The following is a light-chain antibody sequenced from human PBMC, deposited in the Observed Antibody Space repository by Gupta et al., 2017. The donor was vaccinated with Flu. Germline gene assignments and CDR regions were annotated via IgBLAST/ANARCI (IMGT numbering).Light chain of an antibody. CDR3: SSYTSSSTPSWV. J-gene: IGLJ3*02. CDR1: DVGGYNY. CDR2: EVS. Sequence: DVGGYNYVSWYQQHPGKAPKLMIYEVSNRPSGVSNRFSGSKSGNTASLTISGLQAEDEADYYCSSYTSSSTPSWVFGGWTKLTVL. V-gene: IGLV2-14*01.